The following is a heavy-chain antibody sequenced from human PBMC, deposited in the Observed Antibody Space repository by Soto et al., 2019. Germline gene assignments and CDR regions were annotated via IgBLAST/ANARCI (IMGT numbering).Heavy chain of an antibody. D-gene: IGHD2-8*02. V-gene: IGHV1-18*01. CDR3: ARGRYWDY. CDR2: ISAHTGNT. J-gene: IGHJ4*02. CDR1: GYDFTTYG. Sequence: QVHLVQSGAEEKKPGASVKVSCKGSGYDFTTYGITWERQAPEQGLEWMAWISAHTGNTDYAQKLQGRVTVTRDTATSTAYMELRSLRSDDTAVYYCARGRYWDYWSQGALGTVSS.